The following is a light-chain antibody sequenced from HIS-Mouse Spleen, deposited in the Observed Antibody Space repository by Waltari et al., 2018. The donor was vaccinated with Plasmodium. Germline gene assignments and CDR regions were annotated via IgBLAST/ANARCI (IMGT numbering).Light chain of an antibody. CDR3: CSYAGSSTNWV. V-gene: IGLV2-23*01. CDR1: SSDVGSYNL. Sequence: QSALTQPASVSGSPGQSITISCTGTSSDVGSYNLVSWYQQHPGKAPKLMIYEGSKRPSGVSNRFSGSKSGNTASLTISGLQAEDEADYYCCSYAGSSTNWVFVGGTKLTVL. CDR2: EGS. J-gene: IGLJ3*02.